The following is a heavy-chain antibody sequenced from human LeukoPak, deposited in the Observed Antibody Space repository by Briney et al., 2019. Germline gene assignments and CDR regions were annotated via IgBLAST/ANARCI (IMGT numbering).Heavy chain of an antibody. J-gene: IGHJ4*02. D-gene: IGHD5-12*01. V-gene: IGHV3-7*01. CDR1: GFTFSSYW. CDR3: ATSVGDGYDSN. Sequence: GGSLRLSCAASGFTFSSYWMSWVRQARGKGLEWVANIKQDGSEKYYVDSVKGRFTISRDNAKNSLYLPMNSLRAEDTAVYYCATSVGDGYDSNWGQGTLVTVSS. CDR2: IKQDGSEK.